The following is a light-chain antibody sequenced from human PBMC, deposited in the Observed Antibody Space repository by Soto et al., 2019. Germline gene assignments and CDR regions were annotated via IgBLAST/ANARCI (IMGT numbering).Light chain of an antibody. V-gene: IGKV3-11*01. CDR3: QQRSNWPLT. J-gene: IGKJ4*01. CDR1: QSVSSY. Sequence: EIVMTQSPATLSVSPGERATLSCRASQSVSSYLAWYQQKPGQAPRLLIYGASTRATGIPARFSGSGSGTDFTLTISSLEPEYFAVYYCQQRSNWPLTFGGGTKVDIK. CDR2: GAS.